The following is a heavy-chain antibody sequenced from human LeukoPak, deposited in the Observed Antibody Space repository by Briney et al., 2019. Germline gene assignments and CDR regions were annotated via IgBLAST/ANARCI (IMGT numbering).Heavy chain of an antibody. CDR2: ISSSGGST. D-gene: IGHD3/OR15-3a*01. J-gene: IGHJ4*02. CDR1: GFTFSYYA. V-gene: IGHV3-23*01. CDR3: AKVRTGHYFDY. Sequence: PGGSLRLSCAASGFTFSYYAMSWVRQAPGKGLEWVSSISSSGGSTYYADSVKGRFTISRDDSKNTLYVQMNSLRAEDTAVYYCAKVRTGHYFDYWGQGTLVTVSS.